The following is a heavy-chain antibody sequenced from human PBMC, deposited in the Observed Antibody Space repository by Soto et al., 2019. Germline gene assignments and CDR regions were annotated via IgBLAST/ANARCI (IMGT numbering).Heavy chain of an antibody. CDR1: GGSIRSYY. CDR2: IYDSGST. D-gene: IGHD3-9*01. J-gene: IGHJ4*02. CDR3: AREDDFLTGYIAY. Sequence: SETLSLTCTVSGGSIRSYYWSWIRQPPGKGLELIGYIYDSGSTNYNPSLKSRVTISVDTSKNQVSLKVRFVTATDTAVYYCAREDDFLTGYIAYWGQGILVTVSS. V-gene: IGHV4-59*12.